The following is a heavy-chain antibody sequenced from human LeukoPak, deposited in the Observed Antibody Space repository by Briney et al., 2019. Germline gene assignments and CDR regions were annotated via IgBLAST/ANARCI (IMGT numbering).Heavy chain of an antibody. CDR2: INAGNGNT. D-gene: IGHD3-3*01. V-gene: IGHV1-3*03. CDR3: ARARYETRIWPKSRYDYYHYMDV. CDR1: GYTFTTYT. Sequence: ASVEVSCKASGYTFTTYTIHWVRQASGQRLEWMGWINAGNGNTKYSQEFQDRVTITRDTSASTAYMELSSLRSEDMAVYYCARARYETRIWPKSRYDYYHYMDVWGKGTTVTVSS. J-gene: IGHJ6*03.